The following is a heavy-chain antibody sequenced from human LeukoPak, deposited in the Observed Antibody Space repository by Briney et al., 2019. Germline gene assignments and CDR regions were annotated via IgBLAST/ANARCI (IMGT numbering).Heavy chain of an antibody. Sequence: AGGSLRLSCAASRFTFSSNAMHWVRQAPGKGLEWVAVISYDGSNKYYADSVKGRFTISRDNSKNTLYLQMNSLRAEDTAVYYCARDPVAGPDYWGQGTLVTVSS. V-gene: IGHV3-30-3*01. CDR2: ISYDGSNK. D-gene: IGHD6-19*01. J-gene: IGHJ4*02. CDR1: RFTFSSNA. CDR3: ARDPVAGPDY.